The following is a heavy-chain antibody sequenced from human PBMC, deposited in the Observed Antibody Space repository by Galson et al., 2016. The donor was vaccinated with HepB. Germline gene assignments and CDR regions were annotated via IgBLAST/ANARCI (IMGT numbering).Heavy chain of an antibody. CDR1: GGSITINSYH. V-gene: IGHV4-39*01. CDR3: ARHPRVLGNWYYFDY. J-gene: IGHJ4*02. Sequence: SETLSLTCTVSGGSITINSYHWGWIRQAPGKGLDWIGSIHHSGTTYYNPSLKGRVTISVDTSNNQFTLKVTSVTAADTSVYYCARHPRVLGNWYYFDYWGQGKPVTVSS. CDR2: IHHSGTT. D-gene: IGHD1-1*01.